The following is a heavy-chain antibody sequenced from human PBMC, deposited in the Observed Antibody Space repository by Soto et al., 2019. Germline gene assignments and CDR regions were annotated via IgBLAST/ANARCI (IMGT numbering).Heavy chain of an antibody. Sequence: LRLSCAASGFTFSSYAMSWVRQAPGKGLEWLAHIFSNDEKSYSTSLKSRLTISRDTSRGQVVLTMTDMDPVDTATYYCARTTITSFLFDYWGQGSSVTVSS. D-gene: IGHD5-12*01. CDR1: GFTFSSYA. V-gene: IGHV2-26*01. J-gene: IGHJ4*02. CDR2: IFSNDEK. CDR3: ARTTITSFLFDY.